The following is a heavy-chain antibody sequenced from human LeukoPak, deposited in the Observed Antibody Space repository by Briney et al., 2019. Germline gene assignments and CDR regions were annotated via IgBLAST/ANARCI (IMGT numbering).Heavy chain of an antibody. CDR2: ISAYNGNT. J-gene: IGHJ4*02. CDR1: GGTFSSYA. V-gene: IGHV1-18*01. CDR3: ARVLPPYSYDSSGYYHFDY. D-gene: IGHD3-22*01. Sequence: GASVKVSCKASGGTFSSYAISWVRQAPGQGLEWMGWISAYNGNTNYAQKLQGRVTMTRDTSISTAYMELSRLRSDDTAVYYCARVLPPYSYDSSGYYHFDYWGQGTLVTVSS.